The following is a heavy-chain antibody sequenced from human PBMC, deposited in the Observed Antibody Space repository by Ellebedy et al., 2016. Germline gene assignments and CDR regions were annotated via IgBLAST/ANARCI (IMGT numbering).Heavy chain of an antibody. CDR1: GGSISSGSYY. Sequence: SETLSLXXTVSGGSISSGSYYWSWIRQPAGKGLEWIGRIYTSGSTNYNPSLKSRVTMSVDTSKNQFSLKLSSVTAADTAVYYCACPDPGYNWNYGDAFDIWGQGTIVTVSS. CDR3: ACPDPGYNWNYGDAFDI. D-gene: IGHD1-7*01. J-gene: IGHJ3*02. V-gene: IGHV4-61*02. CDR2: IYTSGST.